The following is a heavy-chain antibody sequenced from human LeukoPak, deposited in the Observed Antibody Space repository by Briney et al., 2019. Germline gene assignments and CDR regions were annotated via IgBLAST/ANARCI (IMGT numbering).Heavy chain of an antibody. D-gene: IGHD3-22*01. J-gene: IGHJ3*02. CDR1: GGSFSGYY. CDR3: ARDSDYDSGYDAFDI. CDR2: IYYSGST. Sequence: SETLSLTCAVYGGSFSGYYWSWIRQPPGKGLEWIGYIYYSGSTNYNPSLKSRVTISVDTSKNQFSLKLSSVTAADTAVYYCARDSDYDSGYDAFDIWGQGTMVTVSS. V-gene: IGHV4-59*01.